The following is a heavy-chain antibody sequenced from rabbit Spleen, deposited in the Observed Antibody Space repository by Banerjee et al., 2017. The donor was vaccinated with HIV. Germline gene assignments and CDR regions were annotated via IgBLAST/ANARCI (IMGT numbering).Heavy chain of an antibody. CDR2: IDTNNGDT. V-gene: IGHV1S40*01. J-gene: IGHJ4*01. CDR3: ARNGGMLNYEL. CDR1: GFSFSSNW. Sequence: QSLEESGGGLVKPGGTLTLTCTVSGFSFSSNWICWVRQAPGKGLEWIACIDTNNGDTDYANWPKGRFTISKTSSTTVTLQMTSLTAADTATYFCARNGGMLNYELWGPGTLVTVS. D-gene: IGHD6-1*01.